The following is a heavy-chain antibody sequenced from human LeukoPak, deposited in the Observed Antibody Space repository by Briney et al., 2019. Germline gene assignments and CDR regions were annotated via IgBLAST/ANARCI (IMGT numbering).Heavy chain of an antibody. Sequence: GGSLRLSCVASGFTFSSYSMNWVRQAPGKGLEWISYISGSSSITYYVDSVKGRFTISRDNAKNSLYLQMNSLRTEDTAVYYCARGFGRPWGQGTLVTVSS. CDR3: ARGFGRP. CDR1: GFTFSSYS. J-gene: IGHJ5*02. CDR2: ISGSSSIT. V-gene: IGHV3-48*01. D-gene: IGHD3-16*01.